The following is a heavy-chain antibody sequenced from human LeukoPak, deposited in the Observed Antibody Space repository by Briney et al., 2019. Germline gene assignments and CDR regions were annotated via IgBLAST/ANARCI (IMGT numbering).Heavy chain of an antibody. D-gene: IGHD4-17*01. CDR3: ARGAGHYGDQGYWFDP. Sequence: ASVKVSCKASGYTFTGYYMHWVRQAPGQGLEWMGWINPNSGGTNYAQKFQGWVTMTRDTTISTAYMELSRLRSDDTAVYYCARGAGHYGDQGYWFDPWGQGTLVTVSS. CDR2: INPNSGGT. CDR1: GYTFTGYY. J-gene: IGHJ5*02. V-gene: IGHV1-2*04.